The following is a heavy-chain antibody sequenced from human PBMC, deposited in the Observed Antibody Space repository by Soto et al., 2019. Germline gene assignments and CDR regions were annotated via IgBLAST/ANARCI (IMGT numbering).Heavy chain of an antibody. J-gene: IGHJ4*02. CDR3: ARQPYGSGSPFDS. CDR1: GGSIRSNIHY. V-gene: IGHV4-39*01. CDR2: IYYSGNT. D-gene: IGHD3-10*01. Sequence: QLQLQESGPGLVKPSETLSLTCTVSGGSIRSNIHYWGWIRQPPGKGLEWIGNIYYSGNTFYNPSLPSRVTISVDTSKKQFSLKLSSVTAADAAVYYCARQPYGSGSPFDSWGQGTLGTVSS.